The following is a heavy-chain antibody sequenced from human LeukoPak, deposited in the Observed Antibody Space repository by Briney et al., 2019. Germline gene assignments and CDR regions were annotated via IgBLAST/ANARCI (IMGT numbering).Heavy chain of an antibody. J-gene: IGHJ4*02. V-gene: IGHV3-30*18. D-gene: IGHD1-26*01. CDR3: TKEAASGSPYSFDF. CDR1: GFTFRSYG. Sequence: GGSLRLSCAASGFTFRSYGMHWVRQAPGKGVEWVAVVSSTGGTDFYADSVKGRFTISRDNSKNTLSLQMYSQRADETAVYYCTKEAASGSPYSFDFWGQGTLVTVSS. CDR2: VSSTGGTD.